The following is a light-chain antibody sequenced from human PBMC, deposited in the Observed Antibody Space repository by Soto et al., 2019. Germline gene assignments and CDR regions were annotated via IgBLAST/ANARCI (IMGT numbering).Light chain of an antibody. CDR1: SSNIGSNY. Sequence: QSVLTQPPSASGTPGQRVTISCSGSSSNIGSNYVYWYQQLPGTVPQLLIYRNSERPSGVPDRFSGSKSGTSASLAISGLRSDDEADYYCAAWDDSLSVVVFGGGTKLTVL. CDR3: AAWDDSLSVVV. CDR2: RNS. J-gene: IGLJ2*01. V-gene: IGLV1-47*01.